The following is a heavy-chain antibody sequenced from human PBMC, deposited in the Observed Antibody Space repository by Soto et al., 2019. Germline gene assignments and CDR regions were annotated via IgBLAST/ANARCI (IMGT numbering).Heavy chain of an antibody. V-gene: IGHV4-30-2*01. CDR1: GGSISSGGYS. D-gene: IGHD3-22*01. CDR2: IYHSGNT. Sequence: QLQLQESGSGLVKPSQTLSLTCAVSGGSISSGGYSWSWVRQPPGKGLERIGYIYHSGNTYYNPSLESRVTISVGRSKNQFSLKLSSVTAADTAVYYCARCCYYDSSGYYYPNGFDPWGQGTLVTVSS. J-gene: IGHJ5*02. CDR3: ARCCYYDSSGYYYPNGFDP.